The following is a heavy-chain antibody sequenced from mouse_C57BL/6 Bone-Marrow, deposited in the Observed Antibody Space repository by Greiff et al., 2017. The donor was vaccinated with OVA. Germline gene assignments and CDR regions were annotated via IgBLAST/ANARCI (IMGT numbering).Heavy chain of an antibody. CDR2: INSSTGGT. CDR1: GYSFTGYY. Sequence: VQLQQSGPELVKPGASVKISCKASGYSFTGYYMNWVKQSPEKSLEWIGEINSSTGGTTYNQKFKAKATLTVDKSSSTAYMQLKGLTSEDSAVYYCARQGVYYDYGGDYFDYWGQGTTLTVSS. D-gene: IGHD2-4*01. CDR3: ARQGVYYDYGGDYFDY. J-gene: IGHJ2*01. V-gene: IGHV1-42*01.